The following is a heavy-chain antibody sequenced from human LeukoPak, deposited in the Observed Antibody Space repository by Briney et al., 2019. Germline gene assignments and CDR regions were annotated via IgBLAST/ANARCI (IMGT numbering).Heavy chain of an antibody. CDR2: INEDGSEK. CDR3: ARDCSVTYHTAFDY. D-gene: IGHD6-19*01. J-gene: IGHJ4*02. Sequence: PGGSLRLSCSVSGFTFSNYWMTWVRQAPGRGLECLAIINEDGSEKHHVDSVKGRFTISRDNAKNLLFLEMNSLRDEDTAVYYCARDCSVTYHTAFDYWGQGTLVSVS. V-gene: IGHV3-7*01. CDR1: GFTFSNYW.